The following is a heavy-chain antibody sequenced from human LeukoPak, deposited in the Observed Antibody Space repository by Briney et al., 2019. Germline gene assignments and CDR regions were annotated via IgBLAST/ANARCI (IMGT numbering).Heavy chain of an antibody. D-gene: IGHD1-26*01. CDR1: GETFSGYY. J-gene: IGHJ4*02. V-gene: IGHV4-34*01. Sequence: PSETLSLTCAVYGETFSGYYWTWIRQPPGKGLEWIGEINDSGGINYNPSLKSRLTILVDTSKNQFSVRLGSVTAADTAVYYCARRPRSSGSYDGPSSLDYWGQGTLITVSS. CDR2: INDSGGI. CDR3: ARRPRSSGSYDGPSSLDY.